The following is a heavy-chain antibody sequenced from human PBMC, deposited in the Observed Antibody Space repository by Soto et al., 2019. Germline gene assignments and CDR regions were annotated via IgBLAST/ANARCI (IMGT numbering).Heavy chain of an antibody. J-gene: IGHJ6*02. CDR3: ARTRSFTLGFYYDGMDV. CDR2: IYPGDSDT. CDR1: GYSFTNYW. Sequence: GESLKISCKGSGYSFTNYWIGWVRQMPGKGLEWMGIIYPGDSDTRYSPSFQGQVTISADKSISTAYLQWSSLRASDTAMYYCARTRSFTLGFYYDGMDVWGQGTTVTV. V-gene: IGHV5-51*01. D-gene: IGHD6-6*01.